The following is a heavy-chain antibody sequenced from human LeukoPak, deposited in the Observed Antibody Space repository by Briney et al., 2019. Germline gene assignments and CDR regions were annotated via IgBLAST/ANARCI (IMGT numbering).Heavy chain of an antibody. CDR3: AGGPIYGDYVLRGYYMDV. Sequence: GASVKVSCKASGYTFTSYYMHWVRQAPGQGLEWMGIINPSGGSTSYAQKFQGRVTMTRDMSTSTVYMELSSLRSEDTAVYYCAGGPIYGDYVLRGYYMDVWGKGTTVTVSS. J-gene: IGHJ6*03. V-gene: IGHV1-46*01. D-gene: IGHD4-17*01. CDR2: INPSGGST. CDR1: GYTFTSYY.